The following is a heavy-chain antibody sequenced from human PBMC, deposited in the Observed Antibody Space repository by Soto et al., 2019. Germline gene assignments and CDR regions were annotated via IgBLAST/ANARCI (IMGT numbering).Heavy chain of an antibody. CDR3: AEDLPPLDC. CDR2: ISAYNSNT. J-gene: IGHJ4*01. V-gene: IGHV1-18*01. Sequence: QVQLVQSGAEVKKPGASVTVSCTASGYTFTSYYITWVRQAPGQGLEWMGWISAYNSNTNYAQKLQGRVTMTTDTSTSRANMELTILNSDDTGVYYSAEDLPPLDCCGHGTLVT. CDR1: GYTFTSYY.